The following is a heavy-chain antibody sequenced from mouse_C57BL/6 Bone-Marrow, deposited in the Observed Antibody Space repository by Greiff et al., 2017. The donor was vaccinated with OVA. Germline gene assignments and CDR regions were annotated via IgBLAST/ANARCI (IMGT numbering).Heavy chain of an antibody. CDR2: IDPNSGGT. Sequence: QVQLQQPGAALVKPGASVKLSCKASGSTFTSYWVHWVKQRPGRGLEWIGRIDPNSGGTKYNEKFKSKATLTVDKPSSTAYMQLSSLTSEDSAVYYCARQAVLYGTGFDYWGQGTTLTVSS. D-gene: IGHD1-1*01. J-gene: IGHJ2*01. V-gene: IGHV1-72*01. CDR3: ARQAVLYGTGFDY. CDR1: GSTFTSYW.